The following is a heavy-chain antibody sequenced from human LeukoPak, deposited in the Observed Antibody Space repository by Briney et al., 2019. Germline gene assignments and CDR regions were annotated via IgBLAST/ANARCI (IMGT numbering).Heavy chain of an antibody. J-gene: IGHJ4*02. CDR1: GFTFSSYA. D-gene: IGHD3-3*01. Sequence: SGGSLRLSCAASGFTFSSYAMHWVRQAPGKGLGWVAVISYDGSNKYYADSVKGRFTISRDNSKNTLYLQMNSLRAEDTAVYYCARDPSFWSGYFDYWGQGTLVTVSS. CDR3: ARDPSFWSGYFDY. V-gene: IGHV3-30-3*01. CDR2: ISYDGSNK.